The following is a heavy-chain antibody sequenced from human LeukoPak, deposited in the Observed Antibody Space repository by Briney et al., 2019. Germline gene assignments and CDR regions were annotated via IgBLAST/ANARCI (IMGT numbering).Heavy chain of an antibody. CDR3: ARRRYYDGSGYLE. J-gene: IGHJ1*01. CDR1: GDSASRSDSY. CDR2: IYFSGRT. D-gene: IGHD3-22*01. Sequence: SETLSLTCSVSGDSASRSDSYWDWIRQPPGKGLEWIGTIYFSGRTYYSPSLKSRVTMSVDPSNNQFSLNLRSVTAADTAVYYCARRRYYDGSGYLEWGQGTLLSVSS. V-gene: IGHV4-39*01.